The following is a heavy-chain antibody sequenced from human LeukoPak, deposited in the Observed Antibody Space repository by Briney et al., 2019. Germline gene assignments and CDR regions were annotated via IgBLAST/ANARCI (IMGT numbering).Heavy chain of an antibody. CDR2: ISYDGSNK. CDR3: AKDKYPMVRAPFDY. J-gene: IGHJ4*02. V-gene: IGHV3-30-3*01. CDR1: GFTFSSYA. Sequence: GGSLRLSCAASGFTFSSYAMHWVRQAPGKGLEWVAVISYDGSNKYYADSVKGRFTISRDNSKSTLYLQMNSLRAEDTAVYYCAKDKYPMVRAPFDYWGQGTLVTVSS. D-gene: IGHD3-10*01.